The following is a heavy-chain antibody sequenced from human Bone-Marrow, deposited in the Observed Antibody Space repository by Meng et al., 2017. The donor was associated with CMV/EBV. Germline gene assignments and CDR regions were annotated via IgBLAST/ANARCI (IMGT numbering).Heavy chain of an antibody. J-gene: IGHJ4*02. CDR2: ISGSGGST. V-gene: IGHV3-23*01. D-gene: IGHD5-18*01. Sequence: GESLKISCAASGFTFSSYAMSWVRQAPGKGLEWVSAISGSGGSTYYADSVKGRFTISRDNSKNTLYLQMNSLRAEDTAVYYCAKSGYSYGYGYWGQGTLVTSPQ. CDR1: GFTFSSYA. CDR3: AKSGYSYGYGY.